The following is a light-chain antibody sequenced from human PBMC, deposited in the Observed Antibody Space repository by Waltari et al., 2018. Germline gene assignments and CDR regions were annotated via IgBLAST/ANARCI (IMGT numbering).Light chain of an antibody. V-gene: IGKV1-39*01. CDR1: QSISSY. CDR2: AAS. Sequence: DIQMTQSPSSLSASVGDRVTITCRASQSISSYLNWYQQKPGKAPNLLIYAASSFQSGVPSRFSGSGSGTDFTLTISSLQPEDFATYYCQQSYSIPYTFGQGTKVEIK. J-gene: IGKJ2*01. CDR3: QQSYSIPYT.